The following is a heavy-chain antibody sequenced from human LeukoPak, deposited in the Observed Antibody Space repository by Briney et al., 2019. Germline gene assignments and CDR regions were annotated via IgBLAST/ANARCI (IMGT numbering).Heavy chain of an antibody. CDR3: ARRYGDFSPDDY. Sequence: GGSLRLSCAASGFTFSSYSMNWVRQAPGKGLEWVSSISSSSTYIYYADSVKGRFTISRDNAKNSLYLQMNILRAEDTAVYYCARRYGDFSPDDYWGQGTLVTASS. J-gene: IGHJ4*02. V-gene: IGHV3-21*01. CDR1: GFTFSSYS. CDR2: ISSSSTYI. D-gene: IGHD4-17*01.